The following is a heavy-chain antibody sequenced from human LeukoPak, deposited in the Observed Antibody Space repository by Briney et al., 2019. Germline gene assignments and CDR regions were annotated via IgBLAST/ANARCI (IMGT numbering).Heavy chain of an antibody. J-gene: IGHJ3*02. V-gene: IGHV4-4*02. D-gene: IGHD2-15*01. CDR2: INHSGRN. CDR3: ARVVVGFDI. Sequence: SGTLSLTCAVSGGSISSSNWWSWVRQPPGKGLEWIGEINHSGRNNYNPSLKSRVTISVDTSKNQFSLKLSSVTAADTAVYYCARVVVGFDIWGQGTMVTVSS. CDR1: GGSISSSNW.